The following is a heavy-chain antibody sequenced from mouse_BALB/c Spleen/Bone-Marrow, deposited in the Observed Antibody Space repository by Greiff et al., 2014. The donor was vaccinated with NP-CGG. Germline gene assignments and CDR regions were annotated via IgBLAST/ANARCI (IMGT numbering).Heavy chain of an antibody. V-gene: IGHV7-3*02. Sequence: EVQGVESGGGLVQPGGSLRLSCATSGFIFTDYYMSWVRQPPGKALEWLAFIRNKANGYTTEYSASVKGRFTISRDNSQSILYLQMNTLRAEDSATYYCARGGSSFYWFFDVWGAGTTVTVSS. CDR3: ARGGSSFYWFFDV. D-gene: IGHD1-1*01. J-gene: IGHJ1*01. CDR1: GFIFTDYY. CDR2: IRNKANGYTT.